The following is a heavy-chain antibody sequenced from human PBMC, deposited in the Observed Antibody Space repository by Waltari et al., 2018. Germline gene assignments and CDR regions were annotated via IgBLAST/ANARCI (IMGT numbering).Heavy chain of an antibody. Sequence: QVQLQESGPGLVKPSETLSLTCTVSGDSISNKYWSWIRQPAGEGLEWIGRIYTSGYTNYNPSLKSRVTMSVDTSKNQFSLKLRYVTAADTAVYYCARGHSPYYYYMDVWGKGTTVTISS. D-gene: IGHD2-21*01. V-gene: IGHV4-4*07. J-gene: IGHJ6*03. CDR3: ARGHSPYYYYMDV. CDR1: GDSISNKY. CDR2: IYTSGYT.